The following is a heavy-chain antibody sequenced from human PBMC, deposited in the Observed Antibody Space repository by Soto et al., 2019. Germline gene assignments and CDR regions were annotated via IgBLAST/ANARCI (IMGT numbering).Heavy chain of an antibody. CDR3: ARGLRYFDWLALD. CDR2: IYYSGST. J-gene: IGHJ4*02. V-gene: IGHV4-59*01. Sequence: PSETLSLTCTVSGGSISSYYWSWIRQPPGKGLEWIGYIYYSGSTNYSPSLKSRVTISVDTSKNQFSLKLSSVTAADTAVYYCARGLRYFDWLALDWGQGTLVTVSS. CDR1: GGSISSYY. D-gene: IGHD3-9*01.